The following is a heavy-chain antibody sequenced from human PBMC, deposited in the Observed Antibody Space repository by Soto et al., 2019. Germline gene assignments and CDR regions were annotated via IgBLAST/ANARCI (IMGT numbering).Heavy chain of an antibody. CDR3: AKRHYFGSGSFALAT. CDR1: GFTFSSNA. D-gene: IGHD3-10*01. V-gene: IGHV3-23*01. CDR2: VSGDGYAS. Sequence: GGSLRLSCAGSGFTFSSNAMSWVRQAPGKGLEWVSSVSGDGYASDYADSVKGRFTVSRQNSKNTLYLQMNSLRAEDTAVYYCAKRHYFGSGSFALATWGQGTLVTVS. J-gene: IGHJ4*03.